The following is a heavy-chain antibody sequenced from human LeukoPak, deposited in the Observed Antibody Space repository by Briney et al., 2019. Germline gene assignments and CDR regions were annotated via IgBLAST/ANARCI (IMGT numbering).Heavy chain of an antibody. CDR2: IKQDGSEK. CDR1: GFTFSSYW. J-gene: IGHJ4*02. Sequence: PGGSLRLSCAASGFTFSSYWMSWVRQAPGKGLEWVANIKQDGSEKYYVDSVKGRFTISRDNAKNSLYLQMNSLRAEDTAVYYCARLDGYCSGGSCYSPRALDYWGQGTLVTVSS. V-gene: IGHV3-7*01. D-gene: IGHD2-15*01. CDR3: ARLDGYCSGGSCYSPRALDY.